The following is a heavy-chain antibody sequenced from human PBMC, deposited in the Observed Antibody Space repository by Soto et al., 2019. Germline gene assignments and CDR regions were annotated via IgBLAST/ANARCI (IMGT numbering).Heavy chain of an antibody. J-gene: IGHJ4*02. CDR3: ARVLSVTLFDN. D-gene: IGHD4-17*01. V-gene: IGHV4-31*03. CDR2: IYYSGST. Sequence: QVQLQESGPGLVKPSQTLSLTCTVSGGSISTGGYYWTWIRQHPGNGLERIGYIYYSGSTYYNPSLESRVTISVDTSKNQSSLKLSSVMAADTAVYYCARVLSVTLFDNWGQGTLVTVSS. CDR1: GGSISTGGYY.